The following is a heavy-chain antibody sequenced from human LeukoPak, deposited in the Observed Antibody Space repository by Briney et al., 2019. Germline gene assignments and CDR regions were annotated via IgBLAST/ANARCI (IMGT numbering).Heavy chain of an antibody. J-gene: IGHJ5*02. CDR2: IIPIFGTA. V-gene: IGHV1-69*13. Sequence: SVKVSCKASGYTFSDNFIHWVRQAPGQGLEWMGGIIPIFGTANYAQKFQGRVTITADESTSTAYMELSSLRSEDTAVYYCARGGGSTRRFDPWGQGTLVTVSS. CDR1: GYTFSDNF. D-gene: IGHD4-23*01. CDR3: ARGGGSTRRFDP.